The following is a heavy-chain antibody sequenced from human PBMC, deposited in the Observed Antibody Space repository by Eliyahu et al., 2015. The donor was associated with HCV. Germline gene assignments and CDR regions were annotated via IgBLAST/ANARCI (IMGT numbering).Heavy chain of an antibody. Sequence: QAQLVQSGTEVRKPGASVKVSCXASXXTFXNXXXSWVRQAPGQGLEWMGWISGYNGNTNYAQKFQGRLTMYTDTSTSTAYLELMNLRSDDTGIYYCARVDATIFGEVIGGRRNWLDPWGQGTLISVSS. J-gene: IGHJ5*02. CDR2: ISGYNGNT. CDR1: XXTFXNXX. D-gene: IGHD3-3*01. CDR3: ARVDATIFGEVIGGRRNWLDP. V-gene: IGHV1-18*01.